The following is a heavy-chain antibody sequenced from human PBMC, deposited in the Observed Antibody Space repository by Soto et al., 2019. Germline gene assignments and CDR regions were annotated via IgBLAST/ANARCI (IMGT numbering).Heavy chain of an antibody. CDR2: IYYSGST. CDR3: ARLRRMTAITVSYYFDY. Sequence: KSSETLSLTCTVSGDSISSFYWSWVRQPPGKGLEWIGYIYYSGSTSYNPSLESRVTISVDTSENQFSLKLSSVTAADTAVYYCARLRRMTAITVSYYFDYWGQGTLVTSPQ. D-gene: IGHD4-4*01. V-gene: IGHV4-59*01. J-gene: IGHJ4*02. CDR1: GDSISSFY.